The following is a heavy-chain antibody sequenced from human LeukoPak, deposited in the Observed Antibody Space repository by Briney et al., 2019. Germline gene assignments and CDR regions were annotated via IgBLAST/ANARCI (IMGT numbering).Heavy chain of an antibody. J-gene: IGHJ4*02. D-gene: IGHD5-18*01. CDR3: ARDGYSFGHDFDY. Sequence: GGSLRLSCAASGFTFSSYWMHWVRHTPGEGLVWVSRIKGDGSSTSYADSVKGRFTISRDNAKNTLYLQMNSLRAEDTAVYYCARDGYSFGHDFDYWGQGTLVTVSS. V-gene: IGHV3-74*01. CDR2: IKGDGSST. CDR1: GFTFSSYW.